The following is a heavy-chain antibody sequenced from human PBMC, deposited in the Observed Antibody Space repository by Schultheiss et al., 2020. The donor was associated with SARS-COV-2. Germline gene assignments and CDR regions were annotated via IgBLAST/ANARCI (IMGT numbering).Heavy chain of an antibody. Sequence: GESLKISCAASGFTFSSYAMSWVRQAPGKGLEWFSVIYSGGSTYYADSVKGRFTISRDNAKSSLYLQMSSLRAEDTGIYYCATRVRWDLYGTPDSWGQGTLVTVSS. D-gene: IGHD1/OR15-1a*01. V-gene: IGHV3-23*03. CDR1: GFTFSSYA. CDR2: IYSGGST. CDR3: ATRVRWDLYGTPDS. J-gene: IGHJ4*02.